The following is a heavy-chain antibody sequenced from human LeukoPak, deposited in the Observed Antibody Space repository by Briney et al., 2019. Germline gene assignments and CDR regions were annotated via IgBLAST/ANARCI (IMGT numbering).Heavy chain of an antibody. D-gene: IGHD3-10*01. J-gene: IGHJ4*02. Sequence: GGSLRLSCAVSGFTFSSYAMNWVRQPPGKGLEWVSVISGSGGSTHYADSVKGRFTISRDNSNNTLCLQMNSLRAEDTALYYCAKDQNYYGSGGPDDYWGQGTLVTVSS. CDR1: GFTFSSYA. CDR3: AKDQNYYGSGGPDDY. CDR2: ISGSGGST. V-gene: IGHV3-23*01.